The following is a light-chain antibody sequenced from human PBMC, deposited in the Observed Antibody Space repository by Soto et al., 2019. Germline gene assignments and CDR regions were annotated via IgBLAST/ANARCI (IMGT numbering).Light chain of an antibody. CDR3: CSYAGSYTWV. J-gene: IGLJ3*02. V-gene: IGLV2-11*01. CDR2: DVS. Sequence: QSALTQPRSVSGSPGQSVTISCTGTSRDVGGYKYVSWYQQHPGKAPKLMIYDVSKRPSGVPDRFSGSKSGNTASLTISGLQAEDEADYYCCSYAGSYTWVFGGGTKVTVL. CDR1: SRDVGGYKY.